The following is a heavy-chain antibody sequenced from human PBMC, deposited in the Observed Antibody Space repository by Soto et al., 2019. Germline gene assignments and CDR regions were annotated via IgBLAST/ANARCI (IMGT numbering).Heavy chain of an antibody. CDR3: ARDNYGPLDF. D-gene: IGHD3-10*01. CDR2: IDPNSGGS. J-gene: IGHJ4*02. V-gene: IGHV1-2*02. Sequence: QVQLVQSGAEVKKPGASVRVACKPSGYTFTDLYIHWVRQAPGLGLEWMGWIDPNSGGSRKTQKFQGSLTMTRDTSTSTVYMELSSLRSDDTAVYNCARDNYGPLDFWGQGTLVTVSS. CDR1: GYTFTDLY.